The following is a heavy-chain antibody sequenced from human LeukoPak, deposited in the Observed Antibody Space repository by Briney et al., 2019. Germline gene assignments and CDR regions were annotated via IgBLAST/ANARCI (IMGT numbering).Heavy chain of an antibody. Sequence: GGSLRLSCAASGFTFSSYAMSWVRQAPGKGLEWVSAISGSGGSTYYADSVKGRFTISRDNSKNTLYLQMNSLRAEDTAVYYCETFKGYCSGGSCYSAEHFDYWGQGTLVTVSS. J-gene: IGHJ4*02. CDR3: ETFKGYCSGGSCYSAEHFDY. CDR1: GFTFSSYA. D-gene: IGHD2-15*01. V-gene: IGHV3-23*01. CDR2: ISGSGGST.